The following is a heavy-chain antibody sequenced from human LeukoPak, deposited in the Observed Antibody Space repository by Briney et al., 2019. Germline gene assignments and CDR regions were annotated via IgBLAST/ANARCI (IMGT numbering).Heavy chain of an antibody. J-gene: IGHJ3*02. V-gene: IGHV4-34*01. Sequence: PSETLSLTCAVYGGSFSGYFWSWIRQPPGKGLEWIGEINHSGSTNYNPSRKSRVTISVDTSKNQFSLKLSSVTAADTAVYYCARTRHKYPLSRRVAFDIWGQGTMVTVSS. CDR3: ARTRHKYPLSRRVAFDI. CDR1: GGSFSGYF. CDR2: INHSGST. D-gene: IGHD1-14*01.